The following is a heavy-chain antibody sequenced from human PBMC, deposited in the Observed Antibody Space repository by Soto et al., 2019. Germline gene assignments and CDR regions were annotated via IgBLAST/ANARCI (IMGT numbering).Heavy chain of an antibody. Sequence: EVQLVESGGGLVKPGRSLRLSCTASGFTFGDYAMSWFRQAPGKGLEWVGFIRSKAYGGTTEYAASVKGRFTISRDDSKSIAYLQMNSLKTEDTAVYYCTREVTGDTQKFWSAPPDAFDIWGQGTMVTVSS. CDR1: GFTFGDYA. D-gene: IGHD3-3*01. CDR2: IRSKAYGGTT. CDR3: TREVTGDTQKFWSAPPDAFDI. J-gene: IGHJ3*02. V-gene: IGHV3-49*05.